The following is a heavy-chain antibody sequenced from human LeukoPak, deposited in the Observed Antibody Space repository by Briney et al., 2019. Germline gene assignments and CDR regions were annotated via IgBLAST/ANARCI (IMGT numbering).Heavy chain of an antibody. CDR2: INHSGST. Sequence: SETLSLTCAVYGWSFSGYYWSWIRQPPGKGLEWIGEINHSGSTNYNPSLKSRVTISVDTSKNQFSLKLSSVTAADTAVYYCARGRDLLRFLEWLSPGGGSFDYWGQGTLVTVSS. J-gene: IGHJ4*02. CDR1: GWSFSGYY. CDR3: ARGRDLLRFLEWLSPGGGSFDY. V-gene: IGHV4-34*01. D-gene: IGHD3-3*01.